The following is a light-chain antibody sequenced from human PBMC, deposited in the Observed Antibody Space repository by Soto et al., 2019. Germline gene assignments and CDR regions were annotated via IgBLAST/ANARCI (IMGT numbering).Light chain of an antibody. CDR2: TTN. Sequence: QAVVTQEPSLTVSPGGTVTLTCASSTGAVTSDNYPSWFQQRPGQAPRTLIYTTNSKHSWTPARFSGSLLGDKAALTLSGVQPEDEADYYCLLYYGGAQLVFGGGTQLTVL. CDR3: LLYYGGAQLV. CDR1: TGAVTSDNY. V-gene: IGLV7-43*01. J-gene: IGLJ3*02.